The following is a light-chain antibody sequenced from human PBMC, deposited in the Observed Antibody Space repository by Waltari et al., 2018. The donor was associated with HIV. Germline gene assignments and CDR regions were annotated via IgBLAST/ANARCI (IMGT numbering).Light chain of an antibody. CDR2: GAS. J-gene: IGKJ4*01. Sequence: EIVLTQSPGTLSLSQGARATLSCRASPSVSSSYLAWYQQKPGQAPRPLIYGASSRATGIPDRFSGSGSGTDFTLTISRLEPEDFAVYYCQQYGSSPPLTFGGGTKVEIK. V-gene: IGKV3-20*01. CDR3: QQYGSSPPLT. CDR1: PSVSSSY.